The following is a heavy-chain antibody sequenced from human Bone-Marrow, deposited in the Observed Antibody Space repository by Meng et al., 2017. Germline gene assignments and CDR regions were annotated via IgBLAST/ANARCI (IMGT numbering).Heavy chain of an antibody. J-gene: IGHJ4*02. V-gene: IGHV3-23*01. CDR3: ARGLGWELLMYEPDY. CDR1: GLMFSNYA. Sequence: GESLKISCAASGLMFSNYAMTWVRQAPGKGLEWVSTISGNADGTYYADSVKGRFTISRDNAKNSLYLQMNSLRAEDTAVYYCARGLGWELLMYEPDYWGQGTLVTVSS. D-gene: IGHD1-26*01. CDR2: ISGNADGT.